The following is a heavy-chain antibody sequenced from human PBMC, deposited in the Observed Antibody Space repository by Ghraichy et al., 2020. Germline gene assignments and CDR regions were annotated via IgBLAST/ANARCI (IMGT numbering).Heavy chain of an antibody. CDR3: ARGTMPAAGIDY. D-gene: IGHD6-13*01. CDR1: GFTFSNYW. J-gene: IGHJ4*02. Sequence: GGSLRLSCAASGFTFSNYWMNWVRQAPGKGLEWVANMNGDGSGKYYVDSVKGRFTISRDNAKNSLYLQMNSIRAEDTAVYYCARGTMPAAGIDYWGQGTLVTVSS. CDR2: MNGDGSGK. V-gene: IGHV3-7*03.